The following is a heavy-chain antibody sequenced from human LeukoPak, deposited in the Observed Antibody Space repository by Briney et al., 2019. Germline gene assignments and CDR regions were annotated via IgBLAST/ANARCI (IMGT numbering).Heavy chain of an antibody. V-gene: IGHV4-34*01. CDR3: ARHSRLYYYGSGSYSYFDY. CDR2: INHSGST. J-gene: IGHJ4*02. Sequence: PSETLSLTCTVSGGSISSYYWSWIRQPPGKGLEWIGEINHSGSTNYNPSLKSRVTISVDTSKNQFSLELSSVTAADTAVYYCARHSRLYYYGSGSYSYFDYWGQGTLVTVSS. D-gene: IGHD3-10*01. CDR1: GGSISSYY.